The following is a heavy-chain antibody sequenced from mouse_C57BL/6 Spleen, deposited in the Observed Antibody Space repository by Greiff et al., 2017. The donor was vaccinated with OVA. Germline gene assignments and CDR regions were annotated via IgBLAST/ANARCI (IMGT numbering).Heavy chain of an antibody. CDR1: GFTFSDYG. J-gene: IGHJ4*01. CDR3: AREHFYAMDY. V-gene: IGHV5-17*01. Sequence: EVHLVESGGGLVKPGGSLKLSCAASGFTFSDYGMHWVRQAPEKGLEWVAYISSGSSTIYYADTVKGRFTISRDNAKNTLFLLMTSLRSEDTAMYYCAREHFYAMDYWGQGTSVTVSS. CDR2: ISSGSSTI.